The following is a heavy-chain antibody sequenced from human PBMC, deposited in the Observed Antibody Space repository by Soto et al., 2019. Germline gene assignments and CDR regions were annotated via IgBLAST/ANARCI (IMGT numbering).Heavy chain of an antibody. Sequence: SETLSLTCTVSGGSISSGDYYWSWIRQPPGKGLEWIGYIYYSGSTYYNPSLKSRVTISVDTSKNQFSLKLSSVTAADTAVYYCARGGYHFWSGYYNWGQGTLVTVSS. CDR2: IYYSGST. D-gene: IGHD3-3*01. CDR3: ARGGYHFWSGYYN. V-gene: IGHV4-30-4*01. CDR1: GGSISSGDYY. J-gene: IGHJ4*02.